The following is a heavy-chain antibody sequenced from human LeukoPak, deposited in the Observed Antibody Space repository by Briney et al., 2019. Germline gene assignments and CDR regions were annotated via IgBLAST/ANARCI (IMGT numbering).Heavy chain of an antibody. Sequence: GGSLRLSCAASGFTFSSYGMHWVRQAPGKGLEWVAFIRYDGSNKYYADSVKGRFTISRGNSKNTLYPQMNSLRAEDTAVYYCAKDVGSGWLYYFDYWGQGTLVTVSS. J-gene: IGHJ4*02. CDR1: GFTFSSYG. V-gene: IGHV3-30*02. D-gene: IGHD6-19*01. CDR3: AKDVGSGWLYYFDY. CDR2: IRYDGSNK.